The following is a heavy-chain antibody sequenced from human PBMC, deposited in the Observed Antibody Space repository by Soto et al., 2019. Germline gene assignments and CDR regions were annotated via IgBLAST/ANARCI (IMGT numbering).Heavy chain of an antibody. J-gene: IGHJ1*01. CDR3: EKGPLDRSRWPAEYFQH. V-gene: IGHV3-23*01. D-gene: IGHD6-19*01. CDR1: GFTFSSYA. Sequence: GALRLSCAASGFTFSSYAMSWVRQAPGKGLEWVSAISGSGGSTYYADSVKGRFTISRDNSKNTLYLQMNSLRAEDTAVYYCEKGPLDRSRWPAEYFQHWCQAILVTVS. CDR2: ISGSGGST.